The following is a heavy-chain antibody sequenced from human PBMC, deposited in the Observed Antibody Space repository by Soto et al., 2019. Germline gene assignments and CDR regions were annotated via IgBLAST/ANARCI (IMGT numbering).Heavy chain of an antibody. CDR2: ITGSGSST. CDR3: AKDRRAGGNSAFYFDF. D-gene: IGHD3-16*01. Sequence: GGSLRLSCAASGFTFSSYAISWVRQAPGKGPEWVSAITGSGSSTYYTDSVKGRFTISRDNSHNTLYLQVHSLTAEDTAVYYCAKDRRAGGNSAFYFDFWGQGAQVTVSS. J-gene: IGHJ4*02. CDR1: GFTFSSYA. V-gene: IGHV3-23*01.